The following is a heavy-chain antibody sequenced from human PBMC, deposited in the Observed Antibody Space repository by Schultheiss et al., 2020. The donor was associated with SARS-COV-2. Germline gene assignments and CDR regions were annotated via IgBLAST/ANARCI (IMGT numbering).Heavy chain of an antibody. V-gene: IGHV4-34*01. CDR1: GGSFSGYY. CDR3: ARHIHQGYYFDY. J-gene: IGHJ4*02. CDR2: INHSGST. D-gene: IGHD2-2*01. Sequence: SQTLSLTCAVYGGSFSGYYWGWIRQPPGKGLEWIGEINHSGSTNYNPSLKSRVTISVDTSKNQFSLKLSSVTAADTAVYYCARHIHQGYYFDYWGQGTLVTVSS.